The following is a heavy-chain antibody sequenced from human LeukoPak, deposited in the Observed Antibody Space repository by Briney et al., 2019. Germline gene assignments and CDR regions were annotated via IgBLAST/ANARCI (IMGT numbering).Heavy chain of an antibody. J-gene: IGHJ2*01. V-gene: IGHV4-39*07. CDR3: ARRQLIMYYYDSSGYLSY. CDR1: GGSISSSSYY. Sequence: SETLSLTCTVSGGSISSSSYYWGWIRQPPGKGLEWIGSIYYSGSTYYNPSLKSRVTISVDTSKNQFSLKLSSVTAADTAVYYCARRQLIMYYYDSSGYLSYWGRGTLVTVSS. CDR2: IYYSGST. D-gene: IGHD3-22*01.